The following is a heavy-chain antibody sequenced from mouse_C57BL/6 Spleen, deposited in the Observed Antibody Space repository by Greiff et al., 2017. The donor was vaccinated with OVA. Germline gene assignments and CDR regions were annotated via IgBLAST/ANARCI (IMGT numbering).Heavy chain of an antibody. Sequence: EVQLVESGGGLVKPGGSLKLSCAASGFTFSSYAMSWVRQTPEKRLEWVATISDGGSYTYYPDNVKGRFTISRDNAKNNLYLQMSHLKSEDTAMYYCAREALYDGYLYYAMDYWGQGTSVTVSS. D-gene: IGHD2-3*01. J-gene: IGHJ4*01. CDR1: GFTFSSYA. CDR2: ISDGGSYT. V-gene: IGHV5-4*01. CDR3: AREALYDGYLYYAMDY.